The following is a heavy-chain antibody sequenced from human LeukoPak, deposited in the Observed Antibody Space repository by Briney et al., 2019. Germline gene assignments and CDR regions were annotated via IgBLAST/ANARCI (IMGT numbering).Heavy chain of an antibody. V-gene: IGHV3-7*01. CDR1: GFTFSSYW. CDR3: ARDHGFYDFWSKYYFDY. CDR2: IKQDGSEK. Sequence: PGGSLRLSCAASGFTFSSYWMSWVRQAPGKGLEWVANIKQDGSEKYYVDSVKGRFTISRDNAKNSLHLQMNSLRAEDTAVYYCARDHGFYDFWSKYYFDYWGQGTLVTVSS. D-gene: IGHD3-3*01. J-gene: IGHJ4*02.